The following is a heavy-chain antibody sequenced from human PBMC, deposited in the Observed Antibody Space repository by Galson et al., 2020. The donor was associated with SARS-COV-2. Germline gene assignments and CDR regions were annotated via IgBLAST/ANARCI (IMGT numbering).Heavy chain of an antibody. V-gene: IGHV4-34*01. CDR3: ARGRQGVVPSPVLGLGPFYSYYYMDV. CDR1: GGSFSGYS. D-gene: IGHD3-16*01. Sequence: SETLSLTCAVYGGSFSGYSWTWIRQAPGKGLEWIGEIKSGGATKYSPSLSGRVTLSVDTSRNQFSLKLTSVSAADTALYFCARGRQGVVPSPVLGLGPFYSYYYMDVWGKGTTVIVSS. J-gene: IGHJ6*03. CDR2: IKSGGAT.